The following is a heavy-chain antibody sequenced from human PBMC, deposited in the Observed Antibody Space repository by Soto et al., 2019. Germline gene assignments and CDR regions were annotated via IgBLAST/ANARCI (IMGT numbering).Heavy chain of an antibody. CDR3: AKGIYYDSSGYYPRLRYYGMDV. CDR1: GFTFSSYA. CDR2: ISGSGGST. J-gene: IGHJ6*02. V-gene: IGHV3-23*01. Sequence: GGSLRLSCAASGFTFSSYAMSWVRQAPGKGLEWVSAISGSGGSTYYADSVKGRFTISRDNSKNTLYLQMNSLRAEDTAVYYCAKGIYYDSSGYYPRLRYYGMDVWGQGTTVTVSS. D-gene: IGHD3-22*01.